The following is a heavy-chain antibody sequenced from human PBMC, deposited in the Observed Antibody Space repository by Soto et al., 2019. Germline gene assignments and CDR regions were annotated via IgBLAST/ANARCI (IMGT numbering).Heavy chain of an antibody. CDR1: GFTFSSYV. CDR3: AREPPADFWSGYPSAYYGMDV. J-gene: IGHJ6*02. CDR2: IWYDGINK. V-gene: IGHV3-33*01. Sequence: GGSLRLSCAASGFTFSSYVMHWVRQAPGKGLEWVAVIWYDGINKYYADSVKGRFTISRDNSKNTLYLQMNSLRAEDTAVYYCAREPPADFWSGYPSAYYGMDVWGQGTTVTV. D-gene: IGHD3-3*01.